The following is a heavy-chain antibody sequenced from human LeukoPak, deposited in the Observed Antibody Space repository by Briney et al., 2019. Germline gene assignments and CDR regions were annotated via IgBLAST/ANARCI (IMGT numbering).Heavy chain of an antibody. Sequence: GGSLRLSCAASGLSFDNDWMCWVRQAPGKGLQWVANIKRDGSEKYYVDSVKGRFTISRDNAKNSLYLQMNSLRTEDTAVYYCARLSTAVIDSDFWGQGTQVTVSS. V-gene: IGHV3-7*01. D-gene: IGHD6-19*01. CDR3: ARLSTAVIDSDF. CDR1: GLSFDNDW. J-gene: IGHJ4*02. CDR2: IKRDGSEK.